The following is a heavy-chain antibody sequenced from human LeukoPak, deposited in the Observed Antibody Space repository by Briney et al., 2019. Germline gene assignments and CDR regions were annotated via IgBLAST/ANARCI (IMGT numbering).Heavy chain of an antibody. CDR1: GGSISSYY. Sequence: SETLSLTCTVSGGSISSYYWSWIRQPPGKGLEWIGYIYHSGSTYYNPSLKSRVTISVDRSKNQFSLKLSSVTAADTAVYYCARDAAAGENYWGQGTLVTVSS. CDR3: ARDAAAGENY. CDR2: IYHSGST. J-gene: IGHJ4*02. V-gene: IGHV4-59*12. D-gene: IGHD6-13*01.